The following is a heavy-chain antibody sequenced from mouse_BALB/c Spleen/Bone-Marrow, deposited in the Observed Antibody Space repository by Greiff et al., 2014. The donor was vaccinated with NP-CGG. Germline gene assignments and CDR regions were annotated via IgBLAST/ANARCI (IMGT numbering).Heavy chain of an antibody. Sequence: QVQLQQSGAELMKPGASVKISCKTSGYTFGSYRIEWVKQRPGHGLEWIGEILPGSGSTNSNEKFKGKATFTADTSSNTAYMQLSSLTSEDSAVYYCARELGLRLAYWGQGTLVTVSA. CDR1: GYTFGSYR. CDR2: ILPGSGST. D-gene: IGHD3-1*01. V-gene: IGHV1-9*01. J-gene: IGHJ3*01. CDR3: ARELGLRLAY.